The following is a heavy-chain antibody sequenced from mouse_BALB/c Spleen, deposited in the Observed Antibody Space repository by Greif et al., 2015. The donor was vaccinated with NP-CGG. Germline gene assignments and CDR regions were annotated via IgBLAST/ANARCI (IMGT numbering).Heavy chain of an antibody. CDR2: IFPGDGST. Sequence: VQLQQSGAELVKPGASVKLSCKASGYTFTSYDINWVRQRPEQGLEWIGWIFPGDGSTKYNEKFKGKATLTTDKSSSTACMQLSRLTSEDSAVYFCAREGLSTMITTGYFDYWGQGTTLTVSS. D-gene: IGHD2-4*01. CDR3: AREGLSTMITTGYFDY. V-gene: IGHV1-85*01. CDR1: GYTFTSYD. J-gene: IGHJ2*01.